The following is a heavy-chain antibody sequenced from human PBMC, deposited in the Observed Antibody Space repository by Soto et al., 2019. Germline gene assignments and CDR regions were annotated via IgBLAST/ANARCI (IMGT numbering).Heavy chain of an antibody. J-gene: IGHJ6*02. D-gene: IGHD4-17*01. V-gene: IGHV1-69*13. CDR1: GGTFSSYA. CDR3: ARGEDYGGRVRMGMDV. CDR2: IIPIFGTA. Sequence: GASVKVSCKASGGTFSSYAISWVRQAPGQGLEWMGGIIPIFGTANYAQKFQGRVTITADESTSTAYMELSSLRSEDTAVYYCARGEDYGGRVRMGMDVWGQGTTVTVSS.